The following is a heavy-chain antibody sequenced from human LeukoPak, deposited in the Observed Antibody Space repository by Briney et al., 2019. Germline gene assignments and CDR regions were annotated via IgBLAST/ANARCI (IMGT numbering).Heavy chain of an antibody. Sequence: SETLSLTCAVYDGSFSGYYWSWIRQPPGKGLEWIGEINHSGSTNYNPSLKSRVTISVDTSKNQFSLKLSSVTAADTAVYYCASLGYDFWSGYVLDYWGQGTLVTVSS. J-gene: IGHJ4*02. CDR2: INHSGST. D-gene: IGHD3-3*01. CDR3: ASLGYDFWSGYVLDY. CDR1: DGSFSGYY. V-gene: IGHV4-34*01.